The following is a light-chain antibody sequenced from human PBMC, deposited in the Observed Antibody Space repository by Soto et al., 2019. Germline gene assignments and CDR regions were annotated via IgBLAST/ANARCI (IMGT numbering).Light chain of an antibody. Sequence: DIVMTQSPLSLPVTPGEPASISCRSSQSLLHSDGCNYLDWYLQKPGQSPQLLIYLGSNRASGVPDRFSGSGSGTDFTLKISRVEAEDVGVYYCMQALQTPYTFGQGTKLESK. V-gene: IGKV2-28*01. CDR2: LGS. CDR1: QSLLHSDGCNY. CDR3: MQALQTPYT. J-gene: IGKJ2*01.